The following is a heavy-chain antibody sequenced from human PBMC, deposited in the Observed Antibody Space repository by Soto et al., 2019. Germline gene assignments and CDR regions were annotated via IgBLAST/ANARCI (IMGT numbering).Heavy chain of an antibody. V-gene: IGHV4-31*03. CDR1: GDSISSGGYY. CDR2: IFYSGST. CDR3: ARVDRTGTTMYLDY. D-gene: IGHD1-7*01. J-gene: IGHJ4*02. Sequence: SETLSLTCTVSGDSISSGGYYWSWIRQHPGKGLEWIGYIFYSGSTSYNPSLKSRVTISVDTSKNQFSLKLSSVTAADTAVYYCARVDRTGTTMYLDYWGQGTLVTVSS.